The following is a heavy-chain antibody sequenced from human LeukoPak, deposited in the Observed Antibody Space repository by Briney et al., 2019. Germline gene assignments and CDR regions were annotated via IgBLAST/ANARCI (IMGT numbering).Heavy chain of an antibody. CDR2: IYHSGST. Sequence: SETLSLTCAVSGGSISSSNWWSWVRQPPGKGLEWIGEIYHSGSTNYNPSLKSRVTISVDAPKNQFSLKLTSVTAADTAVYFCTRQPDYYDSSGYFDYWGQGTLVTVSS. CDR3: TRQPDYYDSSGYFDY. V-gene: IGHV4-4*02. CDR1: GGSISSSNW. D-gene: IGHD3-22*01. J-gene: IGHJ4*02.